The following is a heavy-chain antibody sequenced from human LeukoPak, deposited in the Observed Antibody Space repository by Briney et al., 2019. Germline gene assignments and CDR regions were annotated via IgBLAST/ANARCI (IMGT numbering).Heavy chain of an antibody. V-gene: IGHV1-69*05. CDR2: IIPTFYTA. J-gene: IGHJ4*02. CDR3: ASDLGYCSRTSCYFDY. CDR1: GATFSTYA. D-gene: IGHD2-2*01. Sequence: ASVKVSCKASGATFSTYAISWVRQAPGQGLEWMGGIIPTFYTANYAQKFQGRVTITTDESTNTAYMELSSLRSEDTAVYYCASDLGYCSRTSCYFDYWGQGTLVTVSS.